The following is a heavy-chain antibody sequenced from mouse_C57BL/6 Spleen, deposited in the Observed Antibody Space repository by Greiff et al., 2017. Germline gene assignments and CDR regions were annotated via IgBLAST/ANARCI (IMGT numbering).Heavy chain of an antibody. J-gene: IGHJ3*01. V-gene: IGHV1-52*01. D-gene: IGHD4-1*01. CDR1: GYTFTSYW. CDR3: ASNWDSWFAY. Sequence: VQLQQPGAELVRPGSSVKLSCKASGYTFTSYWMHWVKQRPIQGLEWIGNIDPSDSETHYTQKFKDKATLTVDKSSSTAYMQLSSLTSEDSAVYYCASNWDSWFAYWGQGTLVTVSA. CDR2: IDPSDSET.